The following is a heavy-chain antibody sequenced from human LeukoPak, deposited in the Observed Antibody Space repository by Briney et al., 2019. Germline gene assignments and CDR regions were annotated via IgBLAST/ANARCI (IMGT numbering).Heavy chain of an antibody. CDR2: ISSAGDNT. CDR1: GFTFSTFA. V-gene: IGHV3-23*01. J-gene: IGHJ4*02. Sequence: GGSLRLSCAAAGFTFSTFAMSWVRQAPGKGLEWVSSISSAGDNTYSAGSVKGRFTISRDNSKNTLFLQMTSLRADDTAVYYCARDLAVSWGQGTLVTVSS. CDR3: ARDLAVS.